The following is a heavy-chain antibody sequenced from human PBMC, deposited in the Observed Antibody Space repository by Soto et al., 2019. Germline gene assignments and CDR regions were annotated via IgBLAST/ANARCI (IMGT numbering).Heavy chain of an antibody. V-gene: IGHV3-23*01. D-gene: IGHD6-19*01. CDR3: VREGSGWNSSGSFDF. J-gene: IGHJ3*01. CDR2: ISGSGGSA. Sequence: PRGSLRFSCAASVFTFSNYAMSWVRQAPGKGLECVSVISGSGGSAYYADSVQGRFTISRDNSKNTLYMQMNSLRDEDTAIYYCVREGSGWNSSGSFDFWGRGTMVTVSS. CDR1: VFTFSNYA.